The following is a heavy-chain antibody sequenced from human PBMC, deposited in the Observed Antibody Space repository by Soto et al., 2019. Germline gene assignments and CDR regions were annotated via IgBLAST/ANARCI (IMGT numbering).Heavy chain of an antibody. CDR3: ARELDYDSSGIGFDS. Sequence: SETLSLTCAVYGGSFSGYYWSWIRQPPGKGLEWIGEINHSGSTNYNPSLKSRVTISVDTSKNQFSLKLSSVTAADTAMYYCARELDYDSSGIGFDSWGQGTLVTVSS. V-gene: IGHV4-34*01. D-gene: IGHD3-22*01. CDR1: GGSFSGYY. J-gene: IGHJ4*02. CDR2: INHSGST.